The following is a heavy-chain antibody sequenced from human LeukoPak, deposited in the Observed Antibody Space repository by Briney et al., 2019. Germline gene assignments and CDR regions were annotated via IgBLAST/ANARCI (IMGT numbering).Heavy chain of an antibody. V-gene: IGHV1-2*02. CDR1: GYTFTGYC. CDR3: ARAFQSLGGLSLPDF. Sequence: ASVKVSCKASGYTFTGYCMHWVRQAPGQGLEWMGWINPKSGGTNYAQKFQGRVTMTRDTSISTTYMELSRLRSDDTAVYYCARAFQSLGGLSLPDFWGQGTLVTVSS. J-gene: IGHJ4*02. CDR2: INPKSGGT. D-gene: IGHD3-16*02.